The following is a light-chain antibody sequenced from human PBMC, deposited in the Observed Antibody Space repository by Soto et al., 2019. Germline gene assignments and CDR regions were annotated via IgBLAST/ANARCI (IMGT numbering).Light chain of an antibody. CDR3: QQSYSTPPYT. CDR1: QSISSY. Sequence: DIQMTQSPSSLSASVGDRVTITCRASQSISSYLNWYQQKPGKAPKLLIYAASSLQSGVPSRFSGSGSGTDFTLTISSLQPEDFATYYGQQSYSTPPYTFGPGTKLEIK. J-gene: IGKJ2*01. CDR2: AAS. V-gene: IGKV1-39*01.